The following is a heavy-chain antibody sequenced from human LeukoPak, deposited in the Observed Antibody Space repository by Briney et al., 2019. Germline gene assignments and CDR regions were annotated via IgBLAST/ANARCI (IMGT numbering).Heavy chain of an antibody. J-gene: IGHJ4*02. D-gene: IGHD6-19*01. CDR3: ASDSSGWYRLFDY. V-gene: IGHV3-21*01. Sequence: PGGSLRLSCAASGFTFSSYSMNWVRQAPGKGLEWVSSISSSSSYIYYADSVKGRFTISRDNAKNSLYLQMSSLRAEDTAVYYCASDSSGWYRLFDYWGQGTLVTVSS. CDR2: ISSSSSYI. CDR1: GFTFSSYS.